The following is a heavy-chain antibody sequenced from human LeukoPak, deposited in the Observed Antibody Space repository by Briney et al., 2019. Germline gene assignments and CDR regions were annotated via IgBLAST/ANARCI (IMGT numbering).Heavy chain of an antibody. V-gene: IGHV3-7*01. CDR1: GFTFSSYV. CDR2: IKQDGSEK. CDR3: ARASHDYGDLLDAFDI. D-gene: IGHD4-17*01. J-gene: IGHJ3*02. Sequence: PGGSLRLSCAASGFTFSSYVMSWVRQAPGKGLEWVANIKQDGSEKYYVDSVKGRFTISRDNAKNSLYLQMNSLRAEDTAVYHCARASHDYGDLLDAFDIWGQGTMVTVSS.